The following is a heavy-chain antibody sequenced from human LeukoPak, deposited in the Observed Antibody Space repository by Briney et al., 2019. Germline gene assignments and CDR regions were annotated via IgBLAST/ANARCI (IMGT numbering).Heavy chain of an antibody. CDR1: GFTFSSYG. J-gene: IGHJ6*02. CDR3: AKDLRYCSGTSCYEASGMDV. CDR2: ISYDGSDK. Sequence: PGGSLRLSCAASGFTFSSYGMHWVRQAPGKGLEWVAAISYDGSDKYYADSAKGRFTISKDNSKNTLSLQMNSLRAEDTAVFFCAKDLRYCSGTSCYEASGMDVWGQGTTVTVSS. D-gene: IGHD2-2*01. V-gene: IGHV3-30*18.